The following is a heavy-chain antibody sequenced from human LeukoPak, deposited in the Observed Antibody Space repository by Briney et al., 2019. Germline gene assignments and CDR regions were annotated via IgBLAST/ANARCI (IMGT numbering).Heavy chain of an antibody. V-gene: IGHV4-34*01. D-gene: IGHD3-3*01. CDR1: GGSISSYY. CDR3: ARVSTYYFWSGYDYYFDY. CDR2: INHSGST. Sequence: SETLSLTCTVSGGSISSYYWSWIRQPPGKGLEWIGEINHSGSTNYNPSLKSRVTISVDTSKNQFSLKLSSVTAADTAVYYCARVSTYYFWSGYDYYFDYWGQGTLVTVSS. J-gene: IGHJ4*02.